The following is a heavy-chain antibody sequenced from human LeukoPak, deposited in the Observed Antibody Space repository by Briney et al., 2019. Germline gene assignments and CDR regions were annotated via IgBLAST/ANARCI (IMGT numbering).Heavy chain of an antibody. Sequence: GGSLTLSCAASGFTFSRFWMYWLRQAPGKGLVWVSRMNPAAIGSTYADSVKGRFSVSRDNAKNTLYLEMNGLRAEDTAVYFCAREQNGDYVSDYYYYAMDVWGKGTTVTVSS. V-gene: IGHV3-74*01. CDR2: MNPAAIGS. D-gene: IGHD4-17*01. J-gene: IGHJ6*04. CDR1: GFTFSRFW. CDR3: AREQNGDYVSDYYYYAMDV.